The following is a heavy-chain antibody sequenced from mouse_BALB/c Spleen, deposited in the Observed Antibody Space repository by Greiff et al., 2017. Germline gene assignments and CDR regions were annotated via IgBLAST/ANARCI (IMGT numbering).Heavy chain of an antibody. CDR1: GFSLSRYS. Sequence: VMLVESGPGLVAPSQSLSITCTVSGFSLSRYSVHWVRQPPGKGLEWLGMIWGGGSTDYNSALKSRLSISKDNSKSQVFLKMNSLQTDDTAMYYCARFDDYDTWFAYWGQGTLVTVSA. V-gene: IGHV2-6-4*01. CDR2: IWGGGST. CDR3: ARFDDYDTWFAY. D-gene: IGHD2-4*01. J-gene: IGHJ3*01.